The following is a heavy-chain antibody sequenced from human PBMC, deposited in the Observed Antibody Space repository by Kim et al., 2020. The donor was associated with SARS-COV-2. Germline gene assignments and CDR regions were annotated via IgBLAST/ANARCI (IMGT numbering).Heavy chain of an antibody. CDR3: AKDRGYSGSYFDY. D-gene: IGHD1-26*01. J-gene: IGHJ4*02. Sequence: GGSLRLSCAASGFTFDDYAIHWVRQAPGKGLEWVSDISWNSGSIGYADSVKGRFTISRDNAKNSLYLQMNSLRAEDTALYYCAKDRGYSGSYFDYWGQGTLVTVSS. V-gene: IGHV3-9*01. CDR1: GFTFDDYA. CDR2: ISWNSGSI.